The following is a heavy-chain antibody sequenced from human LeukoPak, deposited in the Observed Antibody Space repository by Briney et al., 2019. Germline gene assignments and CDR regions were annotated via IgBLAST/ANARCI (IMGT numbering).Heavy chain of an antibody. Sequence: GGSLRLSCAASGFTFDDYGMSWVRRAPGKGLEWVSGINWNGGSTVYADSVKGRFTISRDNAKNSLYLQMNSLRAEDTALYYCARALFRYYGSGSFDYWGQGTLVTVSS. V-gene: IGHV3-20*04. J-gene: IGHJ4*02. CDR1: GFTFDDYG. CDR3: ARALFRYYGSGSFDY. D-gene: IGHD3-10*01. CDR2: INWNGGST.